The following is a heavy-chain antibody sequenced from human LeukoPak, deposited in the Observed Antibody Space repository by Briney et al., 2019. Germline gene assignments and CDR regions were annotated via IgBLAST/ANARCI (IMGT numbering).Heavy chain of an antibody. J-gene: IGHJ4*02. Sequence: GGSLRLSCAASGFTFSSYAMSWVRQAPGKGLEWVSGISGSGDNTYYADSVKGRFTISRDNSKNTLYVQVNSLGTEDTAAYYFAKGSYYDSSGSFYFDYWGQGTLVTVSS. CDR2: ISGSGDNT. V-gene: IGHV3-23*01. CDR3: AKGSYYDSSGSFYFDY. D-gene: IGHD3-22*01. CDR1: GFTFSSYA.